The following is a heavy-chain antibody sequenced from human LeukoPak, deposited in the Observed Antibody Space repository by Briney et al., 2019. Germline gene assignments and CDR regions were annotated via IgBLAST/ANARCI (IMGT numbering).Heavy chain of an antibody. J-gene: IGHJ4*02. CDR3: AKGRATVADTEGVY. Sequence: GGSLRLSCAASGFTFSTYAMTWVRQAPGKGLEWVSGITDSGDITYYADSVKGRFTISRDNSRNTLYLQMNSLRAEDTAVYYCAKGRATVADTEGVYWGQGTLVTVSS. D-gene: IGHD6-19*01. V-gene: IGHV3-23*01. CDR1: GFTFSTYA. CDR2: ITDSGDIT.